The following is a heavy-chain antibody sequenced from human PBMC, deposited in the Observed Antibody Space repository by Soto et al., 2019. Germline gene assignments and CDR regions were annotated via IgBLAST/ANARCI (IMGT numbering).Heavy chain of an antibody. D-gene: IGHD3-22*01. CDR3: ARESYYDSNHAFDI. Sequence: SVKVSCKASGGTFSSYAISWVRQAPGQGLEWMGGIIPIFGTANYAQKFQGRVTITADESTSTAYMELSSLRSEDTAVYYCARESYYDSNHAFDIWGQGTMVTVSS. V-gene: IGHV1-69*13. CDR1: GGTFSSYA. J-gene: IGHJ3*02. CDR2: IIPIFGTA.